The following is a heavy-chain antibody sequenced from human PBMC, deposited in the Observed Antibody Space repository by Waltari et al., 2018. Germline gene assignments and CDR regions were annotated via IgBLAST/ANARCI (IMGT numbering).Heavy chain of an antibody. V-gene: IGHV4-59*01. CDR2: IYYSGGT. CDR1: GGSISSYY. D-gene: IGHD5-12*01. J-gene: IGHJ5*02. CDR3: ARWLQLAWFDP. Sequence: QVQLQESGPGLVKPSETLSLTCTVSGGSISSYYWSWIRQPPGKGLEWIGYIYYSGGTNYNPSLKSRVTISVDTSKNQFSLKLSSVTAADTAVYYCARWLQLAWFDPWGQGTLVTVSS.